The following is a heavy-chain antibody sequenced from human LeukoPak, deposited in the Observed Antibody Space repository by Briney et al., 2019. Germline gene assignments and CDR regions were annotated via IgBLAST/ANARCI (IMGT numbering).Heavy chain of an antibody. V-gene: IGHV3-21*01. CDR2: ISSSSSYI. Sequence: GGSLRLSCAASGFTFSSYSMNWVRQAPGKGLEWVASISSSSSYIYYADSLKGRFTISRDNAKNSLYLQMNSLRAEDTAVYYCAREPHDYKPDYWGQGTLVTVSS. CDR3: AREPHDYKPDY. J-gene: IGHJ4*02. D-gene: IGHD5-12*01. CDR1: GFTFSSYS.